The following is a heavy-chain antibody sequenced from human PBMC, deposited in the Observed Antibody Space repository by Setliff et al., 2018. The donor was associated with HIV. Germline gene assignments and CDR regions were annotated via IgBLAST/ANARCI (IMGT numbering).Heavy chain of an antibody. CDR3: ARGIENFWSGYIR. CDR2: IYYNGNT. V-gene: IGHV4-59*01. D-gene: IGHD3-3*01. J-gene: IGHJ4*02. CDR1: GGSFSGYY. Sequence: SETLSLTCAVYGGSFSGYYWSWIRLPPGKGLEWIGTIYYNGNTNYNPSLKSRVAISVDTSKNLFSLKMNSVTPADTAVYYCARGIENFWSGYIRWGQGTLVTVSS.